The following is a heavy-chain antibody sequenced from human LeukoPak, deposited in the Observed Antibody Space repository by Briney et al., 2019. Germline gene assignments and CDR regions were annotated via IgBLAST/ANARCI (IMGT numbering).Heavy chain of an antibody. CDR1: GYSIRGDDY. Sequence: SETLSLTCAVSGYSIRGDDYWGWTRQSPGKGLEWIGSIYHSGSTHYTPSLKSRVTISVDTSKNQFSLMLNSVTAADTAVYYCARNRSVTTTPGFDHWGQGTLVTVSS. D-gene: IGHD4-17*01. V-gene: IGHV4-38-2*01. CDR2: IYHSGST. J-gene: IGHJ4*02. CDR3: ARNRSVTTTPGFDH.